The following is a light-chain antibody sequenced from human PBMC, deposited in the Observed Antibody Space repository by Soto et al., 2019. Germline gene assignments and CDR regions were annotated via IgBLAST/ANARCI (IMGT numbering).Light chain of an antibody. CDR2: EIN. CDR3: SSFAGSNNFPYV. CDR1: SSDVGAYDY. V-gene: IGLV2-8*01. Sequence: SALAQPASVSGSPGQSITISCTGTSSDVGAYDYVSWYQQHPGKAPKLMIYEINKRPSGVPDRFSGSKSGNTASLTVSGLQAEDEADYYCSSFAGSNNFPYVFGTGTKVTV. J-gene: IGLJ1*01.